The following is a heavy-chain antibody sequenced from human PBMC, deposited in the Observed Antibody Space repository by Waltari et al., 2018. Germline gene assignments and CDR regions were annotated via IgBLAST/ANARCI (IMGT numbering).Heavy chain of an antibody. CDR3: ARDQDCSGGSCYGFDY. CDR1: GGTFSSYA. CDR2: ILPILGIA. Sequence: QVQLVQSGAEVKKPGSSVKVSCKASGGTFSSYAISWVRQAPGQGLEWMGGILPILGIANYAQKFQGRVTITADASTSTAYMELSSLRSEDTAVYYCARDQDCSGGSCYGFDYWGQGTLVTVSS. V-gene: IGHV1-69*04. J-gene: IGHJ4*02. D-gene: IGHD2-15*01.